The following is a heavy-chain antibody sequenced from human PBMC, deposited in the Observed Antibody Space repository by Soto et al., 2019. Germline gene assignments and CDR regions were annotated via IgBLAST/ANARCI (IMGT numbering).Heavy chain of an antibody. V-gene: IGHV1-46*01. CDR1: GYTFTSYY. Sequence: QVQLVQSGAEVKKPGASVKVSCKASGYTFTSYYMHWVRQAPGQELEWMGIINPSGGSTSYAQKFQGRVTMTRDTSTSTVYMELSSLRSEDTAVYYCARLVREVNCRVSVPNWFDPWGQGTLVTVSS. CDR3: ARLVREVNCRVSVPNWFDP. J-gene: IGHJ5*02. CDR2: INPSGGST. D-gene: IGHD1-1*01.